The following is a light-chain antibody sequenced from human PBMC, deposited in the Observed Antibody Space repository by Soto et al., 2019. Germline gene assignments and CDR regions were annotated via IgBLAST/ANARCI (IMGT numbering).Light chain of an antibody. CDR3: PEYDSSPDT. Sequence: EIVLTQSPGTLSLSPGERATLSCRASQSVSRSYLAWYQQKPSQAPRLLIYGASSRATGIPDRFSGSGAGTEFTVTINRLKPEDFAMYFWPEYDSSPDTFGKGTKVEIK. J-gene: IGKJ2*01. CDR2: GAS. V-gene: IGKV3-20*01. CDR1: QSVSRSY.